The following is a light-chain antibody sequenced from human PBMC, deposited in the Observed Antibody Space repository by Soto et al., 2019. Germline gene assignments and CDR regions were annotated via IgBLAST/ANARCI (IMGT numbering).Light chain of an antibody. V-gene: IGKV3-15*01. CDR1: QSVSTK. CDR2: GAS. Sequence: EIEMTQSPATLPVSPGERATLSCRASQSVSTKLALYQQKPGQAPRPLIYGASTRAPGFPARFTGSGSGTEFTLTIRSLQSEDFAVYYCQQYNDWPSNTFGQGTKLESK. J-gene: IGKJ2*01. CDR3: QQYNDWPSNT.